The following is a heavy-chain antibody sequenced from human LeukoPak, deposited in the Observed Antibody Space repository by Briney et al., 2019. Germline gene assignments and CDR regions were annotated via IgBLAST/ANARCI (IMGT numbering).Heavy chain of an antibody. CDR2: IRYDGSNK. J-gene: IGHJ6*03. D-gene: IGHD3-16*01. Sequence: GGSLRLSCAASGFTFSSYGMHWVRQAPGKGLEWVAFIRYDGSNKYYADSVKGRFTISRDNSKNTLYLQMNSLRAEDTAVYYCARDDYVWGVNYYYYYMDVWGKGTTVTVSS. CDR1: GFTFSSYG. CDR3: ARDDYVWGVNYYYYYMDV. V-gene: IGHV3-30*02.